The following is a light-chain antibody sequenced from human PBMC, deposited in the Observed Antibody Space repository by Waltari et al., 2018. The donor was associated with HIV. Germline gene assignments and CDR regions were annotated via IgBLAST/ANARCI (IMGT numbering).Light chain of an antibody. CDR3: TTWDDSLNAVV. CDR2: YNR. V-gene: IGLV1-44*01. CDR1: SSNIARHG. J-gene: IGLJ2*01. Sequence: QSVLTQPPSASGTPGQRVTISCSGSSSNIARHGVNWYQQLPGTAPKLLIDYNRPRPSGVPDRFSGSKSGTSASLAISGLQSEDDADYFCTTWDDSLNAVVFGGGTKLTVL.